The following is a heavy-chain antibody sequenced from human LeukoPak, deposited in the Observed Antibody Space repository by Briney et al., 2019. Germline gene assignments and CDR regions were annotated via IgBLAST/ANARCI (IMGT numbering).Heavy chain of an antibody. J-gene: IGHJ4*02. CDR3: ARRNIYSDDSSGYLFDY. V-gene: IGHV4-39*01. CDR1: GGSISSSDYY. Sequence: SETLSLTCTVSGGSISSSDYYWGWIRQPPGKGLEWIGSIYYTGGAYYNPSLESRVTISVDTSKNQFSLRLTSVAAADTAVYFCARRNIYSDDSSGYLFDYWGQGTLVTVSS. D-gene: IGHD3-22*01. CDR2: IYYTGGA.